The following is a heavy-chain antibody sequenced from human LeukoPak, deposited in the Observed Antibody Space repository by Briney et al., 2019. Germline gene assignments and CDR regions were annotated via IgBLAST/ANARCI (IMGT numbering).Heavy chain of an antibody. CDR1: GGAISSGDYY. CDR2: IYYSGST. J-gene: IGHJ6*02. CDR3: ARSPFSRGFYYYYGMDV. D-gene: IGHD2/OR15-2a*01. V-gene: IGHV4-30-4*01. Sequence: SETLSLTGTVSGGAISSGDYYWSWIRQPPGKSLEWIGYIYYSGSTYYNPSLKSRISISVNTSKNQFSLDLSSVTAADTAVYYCARSPFSRGFYYYYGMDVWGQGTTVTVSS.